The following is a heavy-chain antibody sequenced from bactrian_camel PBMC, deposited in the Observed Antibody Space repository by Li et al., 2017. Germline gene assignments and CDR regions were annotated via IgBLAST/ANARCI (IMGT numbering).Heavy chain of an antibody. Sequence: HVQLVESGGGSVQAGGSLRLTCDASAMKYSSDCMAWYRRPQGKEREAVATLYTGSGSATYADSVKGRFTISRDNAKNTLLLQLNSLKTEDTAMYYCTKTGDGRMGEGTQVTVS. CDR2: LYTGSGSA. CDR1: AMKYSSDC. D-gene: IGHD3*01. V-gene: IGHV3S54*01. J-gene: IGHJ4*01.